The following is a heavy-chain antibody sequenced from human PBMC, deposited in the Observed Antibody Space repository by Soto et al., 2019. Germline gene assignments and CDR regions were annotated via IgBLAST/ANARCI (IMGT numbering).Heavy chain of an antibody. V-gene: IGHV3-30*18. J-gene: IGHJ4*02. CDR3: AKDLGGSGSLHY. Sequence: QVQLVESGGGVVQPGRSLRLSCAASGFTFSTYGIHWVRQAPGKGLEWVSVISYDGSNKYYADSVKGRFTISRDNSKNKLYLQMNRLGVEDTAVYYCAKDLGGSGSLHYWGQGTLVTVSS. CDR2: ISYDGSNK. CDR1: GFTFSTYG. D-gene: IGHD3-10*01.